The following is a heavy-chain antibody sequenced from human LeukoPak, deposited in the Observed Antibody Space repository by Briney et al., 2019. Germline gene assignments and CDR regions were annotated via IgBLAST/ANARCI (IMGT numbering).Heavy chain of an antibody. Sequence: PSETLSLTCTVSGGSISSYYWSWIRQPPGKGLEWIGYIYYSGSTNYSPSLKSRVTISVDTSKNQFSLKLSSVTAADTAVYYCARAINCSGGSCYSYYYYMDVWGKGTTVTVSS. J-gene: IGHJ6*03. CDR2: IYYSGST. CDR1: GGSISSYY. V-gene: IGHV4-59*01. D-gene: IGHD2-15*01. CDR3: ARAINCSGGSCYSYYYYMDV.